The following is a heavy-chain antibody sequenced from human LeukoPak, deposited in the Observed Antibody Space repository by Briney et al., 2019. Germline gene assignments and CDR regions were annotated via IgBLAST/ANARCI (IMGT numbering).Heavy chain of an antibody. D-gene: IGHD6-13*01. V-gene: IGHV4-39*01. CDR1: GGSMSSSSYY. J-gene: IGHJ4*02. CDR2: VYYSGST. CDR3: ARQAGVAAGRKPEYYFDY. Sequence: KPSETLSLTCTVSGGSMSSSSYYWGWIRQPPGKGLEWIGSVYYSGSTYYNPSLKSRVTISVDTSKNQFSLKLSSVTAADTAVYYCARQAGVAAGRKPEYYFDYWGQGTRVTVSS.